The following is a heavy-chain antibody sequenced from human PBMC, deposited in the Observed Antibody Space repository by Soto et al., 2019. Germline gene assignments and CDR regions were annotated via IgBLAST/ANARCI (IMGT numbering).Heavy chain of an antibody. CDR2: IIPVVGTT. Sequence: QVQLVQSGAEVKKPGSSVKVSCKASGDTFTTNSLNWVRQAPGQGPEWMGGIIPVVGTTKYAKKYRDRVTITKDKSTNTAYMELSSLRSDDTAVNYCARGLLYATTYLDYWGHGTPVTVSS. CDR3: ARGLLYATTYLDY. V-gene: IGHV1-69*06. CDR1: GDTFTTNS. J-gene: IGHJ4*01. D-gene: IGHD2-8*01.